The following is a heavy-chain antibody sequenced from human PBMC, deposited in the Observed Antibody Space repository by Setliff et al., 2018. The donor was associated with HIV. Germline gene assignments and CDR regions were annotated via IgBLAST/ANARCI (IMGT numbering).Heavy chain of an antibody. Sequence: GASVKVSCKAAGGTFSGHAINWVRQAPGQGVGWMGEIIPLFGTAHYAQRFQGRISITADHSTSTAYMELSRLKSADTAVYYCATGTIEGLTRYYYYYMDVWGKGTTVTVSS. CDR3: ATGTIEGLTRYYYYYMDV. D-gene: IGHD1-26*01. V-gene: IGHV1-69*13. CDR1: GGTFSGHA. J-gene: IGHJ6*03. CDR2: IIPLFGTA.